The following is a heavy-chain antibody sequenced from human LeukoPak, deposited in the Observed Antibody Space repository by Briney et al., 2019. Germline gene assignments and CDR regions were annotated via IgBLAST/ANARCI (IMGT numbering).Heavy chain of an antibody. CDR1: GDTLTELS. J-gene: IGHJ6*03. CDR2: FDPEDAET. CDR3: ASLGLVRVWYYMDV. Sequence: ASVKVSCKVSGDTLTELSMHRVRQAPGKRLEWTGGFDPEDAETTYAQKFQGRVTMTEDTSTDAAYMELSSLRSEDTAVYYCASLGLVRVWYYMDVWGKGTTVTVSS. V-gene: IGHV1-24*01. D-gene: IGHD3-10*01.